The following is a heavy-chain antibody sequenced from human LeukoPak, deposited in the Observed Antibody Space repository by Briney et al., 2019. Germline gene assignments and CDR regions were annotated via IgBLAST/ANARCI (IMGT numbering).Heavy chain of an antibody. J-gene: IGHJ5*02. Sequence: PSETLSLTCTVSGGSISTYFWNWLRQPPRKGLEWIGYVYYNGNTNYNPSLKSRLTISVDTSKNQFSLKLTSVTAADTAVYYCVRDRAAAGGWLDPWGQGALVTVSS. CDR3: VRDRAAAGGWLDP. CDR2: VYYNGNT. D-gene: IGHD6-13*01. CDR1: GGSISTYF. V-gene: IGHV4-59*01.